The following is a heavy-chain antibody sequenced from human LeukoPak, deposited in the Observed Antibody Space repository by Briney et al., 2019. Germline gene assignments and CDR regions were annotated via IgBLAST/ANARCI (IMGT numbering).Heavy chain of an antibody. J-gene: IGHJ4*02. Sequence: ASVKVSCKASGGTFSSYAISWVRQAPGQGLEWMGRIIPILGIANYAQKFQGRVTITADKSTSTAYMELSSLRSEDTAVYNCARDNDDILTGSNWGQGTLVTVSS. CDR1: GGTFSSYA. D-gene: IGHD3-9*01. V-gene: IGHV1-69*04. CDR2: IIPILGIA. CDR3: ARDNDDILTGSN.